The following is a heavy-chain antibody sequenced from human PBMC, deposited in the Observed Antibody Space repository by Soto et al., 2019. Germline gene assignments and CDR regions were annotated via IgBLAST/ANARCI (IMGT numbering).Heavy chain of an antibody. CDR3: TRQGGSGSGYYYYYYGMDV. CDR1: GFTFSGSA. Sequence: GGSLRLSCAASGFTFSGSAMHWVRQASGKGLERVGRIRSKANSYATAYAASVKGRFTISRDDSKNTAYLQMNSLKTEDTAVYYCTRQGGSGSGYYYYYYGMDVWGQGTTVTVSS. D-gene: IGHD3-22*01. J-gene: IGHJ6*02. CDR2: IRSKANSYAT. V-gene: IGHV3-73*01.